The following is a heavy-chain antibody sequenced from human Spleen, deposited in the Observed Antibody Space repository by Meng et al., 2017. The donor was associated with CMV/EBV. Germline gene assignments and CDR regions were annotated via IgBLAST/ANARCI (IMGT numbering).Heavy chain of an antibody. Sequence: GESQKISCAASGFTFSSYAMHWVRQAPGKGLEWVAVISYDGSNKYYADSVKGRFTISRDNSKNTLYLQMNSLRAEDTAVYYCARDWAGYDSSGYYLYWGQGTLVTVSS. V-gene: IGHV3-30-3*01. CDR2: ISYDGSNK. D-gene: IGHD3-22*01. CDR3: ARDWAGYDSSGYYLY. J-gene: IGHJ4*02. CDR1: GFTFSSYA.